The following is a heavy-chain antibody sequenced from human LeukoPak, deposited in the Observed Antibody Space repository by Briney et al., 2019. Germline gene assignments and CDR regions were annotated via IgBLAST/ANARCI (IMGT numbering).Heavy chain of an antibody. V-gene: IGHV3-33*01. CDR1: GFSFDTYA. CDR2: IWHDGSHK. CDR3: AREIFGSGSHPDF. J-gene: IGHJ4*02. Sequence: GGSLRLSCAASGFSFDTYAMHWVRQAPGQGLEWVALIWHDGSHKFYSNSVRGQFTISRDNSKNTVYLQMNNLRPDDTAVYYCAREIFGSGSHPDFWGQGTLVTVSS. D-gene: IGHD3-10*01.